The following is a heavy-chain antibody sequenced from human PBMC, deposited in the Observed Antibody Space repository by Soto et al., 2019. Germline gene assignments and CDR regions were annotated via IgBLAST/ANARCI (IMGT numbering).Heavy chain of an antibody. V-gene: IGHV4-4*07. CDR2: IYTSGST. D-gene: IGHD6-19*01. J-gene: IGHJ5*01. CDR1: GCSISSYY. Sequence: SETLSITCTVSGCSISSYYWSWIRQPAGKGLEWIGRIYTSGSTNYNPSLKSRVTMSVDTSKNQFSLKLTSVTAADSGVYYCASRPLRSSGWYDSWGQGIPVTVSS. CDR3: ASRPLRSSGWYDS.